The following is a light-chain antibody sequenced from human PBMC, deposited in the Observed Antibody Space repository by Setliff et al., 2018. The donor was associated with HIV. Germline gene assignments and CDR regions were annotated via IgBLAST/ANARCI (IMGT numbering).Light chain of an antibody. Sequence: QSALAQPASVSGSPGQSISISCTGTSSDIGTYKLVSWYQQHPGKAPRLMIYEVTKRPSGVSNRFSGSKSGNTASLTISGLQSEDDADYFCSSNTSSSPLYVFATGTKVTVL. CDR2: EVT. V-gene: IGLV2-14*02. J-gene: IGLJ1*01. CDR3: SSNTSSSPLYV. CDR1: SSDIGTYKL.